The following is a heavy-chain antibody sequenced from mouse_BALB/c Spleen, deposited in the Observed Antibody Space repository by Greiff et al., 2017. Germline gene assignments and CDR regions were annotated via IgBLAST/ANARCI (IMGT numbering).Heavy chain of an antibody. CDR1: GFTFSSFG. Sequence: EVMLVESGGGLVQPGGSRKLSCAASGFTFSSFGMHWVRQAPEKGLEWVAYISSGSSTIYYADTVKGRFTISRDNPKNTLFLQMTSQRSEDTAMYYCARGDYGNYVYAMDYWGQGTSVTVSS. D-gene: IGHD2-1*01. CDR3: ARGDYGNYVYAMDY. V-gene: IGHV5-17*02. CDR2: ISSGSSTI. J-gene: IGHJ4*01.